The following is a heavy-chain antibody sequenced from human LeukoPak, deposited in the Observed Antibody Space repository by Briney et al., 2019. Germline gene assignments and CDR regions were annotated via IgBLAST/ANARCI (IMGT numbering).Heavy chain of an antibody. Sequence: GGSLRLSCAASGFTFSSYWMSWVRQAPGKGLEWVANIKQDGSEKYYVDSVKGRFTISRDNAKNSLYLQMNSLRAEDTAVYYCAREEPDDYSNPDFDYWGQGTLVTVSS. D-gene: IGHD4-11*01. CDR1: GFTFSSYW. J-gene: IGHJ4*02. CDR3: AREEPDDYSNPDFDY. CDR2: IKQDGSEK. V-gene: IGHV3-7*01.